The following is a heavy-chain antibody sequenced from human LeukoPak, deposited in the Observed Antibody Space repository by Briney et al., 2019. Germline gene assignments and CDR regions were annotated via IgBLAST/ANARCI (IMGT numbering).Heavy chain of an antibody. V-gene: IGHV4-34*01. J-gene: IGHJ4*02. D-gene: IGHD2-2*02. CDR1: GGSFSGYY. CDR2: INHSGST. CDR3: ARGRLYIPRVLAY. Sequence: PSETLSLTCAVYGGSFSGYYWSWIRQPPGKGLEWIGEINHSGSTNYNPSLKSRVTISVDTSKNQFSLKLSSVTAADTAVYYCARGRLYIPRVLAYWGQGTLVTVSS.